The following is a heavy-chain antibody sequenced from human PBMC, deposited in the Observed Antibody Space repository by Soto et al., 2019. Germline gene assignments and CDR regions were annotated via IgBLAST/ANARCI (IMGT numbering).Heavy chain of an antibody. J-gene: IGHJ6*02. CDR2: IYPGDSDT. CDR3: ARTRDCSGGSCYSYYYYGMDV. V-gene: IGHV5-51*01. Sequence: GESLKISCKGSGYSFTSYWIGWVRQMPGKGLEWMGIIYPGDSDTRYSPSFQGQVTISADKSISTAYLQWSSLKASDTAMYYCARTRDCSGGSCYSYYYYGMDVWGRGTTVTVSS. CDR1: GYSFTSYW. D-gene: IGHD2-15*01.